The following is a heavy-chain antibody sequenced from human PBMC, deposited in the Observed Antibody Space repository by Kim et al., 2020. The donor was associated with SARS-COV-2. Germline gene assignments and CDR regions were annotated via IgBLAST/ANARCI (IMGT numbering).Heavy chain of an antibody. V-gene: IGHV5-51*01. CDR3: ARLLPYDFWSGYPPYYFDD. J-gene: IGHJ4*02. CDR1: GYSFTSYW. CDR2: IYPGDSDT. D-gene: IGHD3-3*01. Sequence: GESLKISCKGSGYSFTSYWIGWVRQMPGKGLEWMGIIYPGDSDTRYSPSFQGQVTISADKSISTAYLQWSSLKASDTAMYYCARLLPYDFWSGYPPYYFDDWGQGTLVTVSS.